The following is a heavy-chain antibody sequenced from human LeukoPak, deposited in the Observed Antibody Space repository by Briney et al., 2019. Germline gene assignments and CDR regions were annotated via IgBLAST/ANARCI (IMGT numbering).Heavy chain of an antibody. Sequence: SETLSLTCTVSGGSISSYYWSWIRQPPGKGLEWIGYIYTSGSTNYNPSLKSRVTISVDTSKNQFSLKLSSVTAADTAVYYCARRSYSSSWIDYWDQGTLVTVSS. CDR3: ARRSYSSSWIDY. CDR1: GGSISSYY. CDR2: IYTSGST. J-gene: IGHJ4*02. V-gene: IGHV4-4*09. D-gene: IGHD6-13*01.